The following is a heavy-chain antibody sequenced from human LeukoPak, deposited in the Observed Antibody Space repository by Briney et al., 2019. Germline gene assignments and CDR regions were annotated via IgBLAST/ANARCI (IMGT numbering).Heavy chain of an antibody. Sequence: PSETLSLTCAVYGGSLSGHYWSWIRQPPGKGLEWIGEINHSGNTNYNPSLKSRVTISVDTSKNQLSLKLSSVTAADTAVYYCARGKGYCSGGSCYGGTFDYWGQGTLVTVSS. CDR1: GGSLSGHY. CDR3: ARGKGYCSGGSCYGGTFDY. V-gene: IGHV4-34*01. CDR2: INHSGNT. D-gene: IGHD2-15*01. J-gene: IGHJ4*02.